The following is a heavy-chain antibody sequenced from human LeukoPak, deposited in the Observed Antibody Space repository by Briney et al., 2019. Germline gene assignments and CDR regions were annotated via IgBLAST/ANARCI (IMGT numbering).Heavy chain of an antibody. J-gene: IGHJ4*02. CDR1: GFSFSSSG. V-gene: IGHV3-30*02. CDR3: AKDYCSSTSCYFWDY. D-gene: IGHD2-2*01. CDR2: IWSGGRNT. Sequence: GGSLRLSCTAAGFSFSSSGMHWVRQAPGKGLKWVAVIWSGGRNTYYADSVKGRFTISRDNSKNTLYLQMNSLRAEDTAVYYCAKDYCSSTSCYFWDYWGQGTLVTVSS.